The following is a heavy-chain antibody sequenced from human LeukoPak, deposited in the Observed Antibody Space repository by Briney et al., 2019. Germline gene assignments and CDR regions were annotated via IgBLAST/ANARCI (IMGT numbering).Heavy chain of an antibody. CDR3: ARAKSSHYGSGSYYNWFDP. CDR2: ILYDGSNK. Sequence: GGSLRLSCAASGFTFSSHPMHWVRQAPGKGLEWVGVILYDGSNKYYADSVKGRFTISRDNAKNSLYLQMNSLRAEDTAVYYCARAKSSHYGSGSYYNWFDPWGQGTLVTVSS. D-gene: IGHD3-10*01. J-gene: IGHJ5*02. CDR1: GFTFSSHP. V-gene: IGHV3-30*04.